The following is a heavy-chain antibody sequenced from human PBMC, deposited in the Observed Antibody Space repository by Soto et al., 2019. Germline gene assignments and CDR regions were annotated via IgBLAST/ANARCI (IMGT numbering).Heavy chain of an antibody. V-gene: IGHV4-59*01. CDR2: IYYSGST. CDR3: ARVSYCGGDCYSGYFDY. Sequence: SETLSLTCTVSGGSISSYYWSWIRQPPGKGLEWIGYIYYSGSTNYNPSLKSRVTISADTSKNQFSLKLSSVTAADTAVYYCARVSYCGGDCYSGYFDYWGQGTLVTVSS. D-gene: IGHD2-21*01. CDR1: GGSISSYY. J-gene: IGHJ4*02.